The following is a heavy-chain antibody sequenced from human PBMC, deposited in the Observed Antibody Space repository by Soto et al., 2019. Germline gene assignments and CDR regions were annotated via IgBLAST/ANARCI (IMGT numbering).Heavy chain of an antibody. CDR2: IHYSGST. V-gene: IGHV4-31*03. D-gene: IGHD4-4*01. CDR3: AGDGFLMTTASHANYYGMDV. J-gene: IGHJ6*02. Sequence: SEPLSLTCTVSGGSITSGAYYWSWIRQHPGKGMEWIGYIHYSGSTYYNPSLKSRVTISVDTSKNQFSLKLSFVTAADTAVYYCAGDGFLMTTASHANYYGMDVWGQGTTVTVSS. CDR1: GGSITSGAYY.